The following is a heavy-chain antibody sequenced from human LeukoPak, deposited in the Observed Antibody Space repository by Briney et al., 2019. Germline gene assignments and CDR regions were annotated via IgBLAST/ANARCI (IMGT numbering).Heavy chain of an antibody. CDR3: ATTSGWPVDAFDT. J-gene: IGHJ3*02. D-gene: IGHD6-19*01. CDR1: GGSFSGYY. V-gene: IGHV4-34*01. Sequence: SETLSLTCAVYGGSFSGYYWSWIRQPPGEGLGWMGEINHSGSTHYNPSLKTRVTISVDTSKNQFSLKLSSVTATDTAVYYCATTSGWPVDAFDTWGQGTMVTVSS. CDR2: INHSGST.